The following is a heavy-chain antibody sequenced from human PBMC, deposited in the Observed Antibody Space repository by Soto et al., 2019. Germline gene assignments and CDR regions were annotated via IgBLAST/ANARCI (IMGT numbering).Heavy chain of an antibody. CDR2: IYYSGST. D-gene: IGHD3-3*01. CDR3: ARHPPAISISDH. Sequence: QLQLQESGPGLVKPSETLSLTCTVSGGSISSSSYYWGWIRQPPGKGLEWIGSIYYSGSTYYNPSLHSRVTIPVYTSTNQSSLNLSSVTAADTAVSYCARHPPAISISDHWGQGTLVTVSS. J-gene: IGHJ4*02. V-gene: IGHV4-39*01. CDR1: GGSISSSSYY.